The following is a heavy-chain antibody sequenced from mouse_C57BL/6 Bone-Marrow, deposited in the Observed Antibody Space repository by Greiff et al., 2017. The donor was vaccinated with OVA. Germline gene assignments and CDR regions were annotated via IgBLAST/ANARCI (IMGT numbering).Heavy chain of an antibody. J-gene: IGHJ2*01. CDR3: ARDSTVVATGYFDY. Sequence: QVQLQQPGAELVKPGASVKMSCKASGYTFTSYWITWVKQRPGQGLEWIGDIYPGSGSTNYNEKFKSKATLTVATSSSTAYMQLSSLTSEDSAVYYCARDSTVVATGYFDYWGQGTTLTVSS. V-gene: IGHV1-55*01. CDR2: IYPGSGST. D-gene: IGHD1-1*01. CDR1: GYTFTSYW.